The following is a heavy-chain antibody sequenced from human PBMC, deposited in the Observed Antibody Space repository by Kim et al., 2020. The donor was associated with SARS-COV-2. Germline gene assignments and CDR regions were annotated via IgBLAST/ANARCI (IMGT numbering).Heavy chain of an antibody. CDR1: GFTFGDYA. CDR2: ISWNSGSV. CDR3: ARESAN. V-gene: IGHV3-9*01. D-gene: IGHD6-13*01. J-gene: IGHJ4*02. Sequence: GGSLRLSCAASGFTFGDYAMHWVRQAPGKGLEWVSGISWNSGSVAYADSVKGRFSISRDNAKNSLYLQMNSLRAEDTAFYYCARESANWGQGTLVTVSS.